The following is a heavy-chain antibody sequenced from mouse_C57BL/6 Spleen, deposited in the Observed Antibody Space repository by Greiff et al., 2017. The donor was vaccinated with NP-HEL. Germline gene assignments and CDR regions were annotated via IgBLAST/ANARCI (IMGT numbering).Heavy chain of an antibody. Sequence: QVTLKVCGPGILQSSQTLSLTCSFSGFSLSTSGMGVSWIRQPSGKGLEWLAHIYWDDDKRYNPSLKSRLTISKDTSRNQVFLKITSVDTADTATYYGARRAFKDYGSEDYYAMDYWGQGTSVTVSS. J-gene: IGHJ4*01. CDR2: IYWDDDK. CDR3: ARRAFKDYGSEDYYAMDY. CDR1: GFSLSTSGMG. V-gene: IGHV8-12*01. D-gene: IGHD1-1*01.